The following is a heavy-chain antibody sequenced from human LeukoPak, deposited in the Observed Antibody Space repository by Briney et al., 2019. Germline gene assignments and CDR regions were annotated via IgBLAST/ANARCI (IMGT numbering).Heavy chain of an antibody. J-gene: IGHJ4*02. CDR1: GGSISSYY. Sequence: SETLSLTCTVSGGSISSYYWSWIRQPPGKGLEWIGYIYYSGSTNYNPSLKSRVTITVDTSKNQFSLKLSFVTAADTAVYYCARDGSGSYLDYWGQGTLVTVSS. D-gene: IGHD3-10*01. V-gene: IGHV4-59*12. CDR2: IYYSGST. CDR3: ARDGSGSYLDY.